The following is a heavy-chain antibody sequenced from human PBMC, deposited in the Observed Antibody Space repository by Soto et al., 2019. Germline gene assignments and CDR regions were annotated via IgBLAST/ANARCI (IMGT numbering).Heavy chain of an antibody. J-gene: IGHJ6*02. Sequence: QVTLRESGPVLVNPTDTLTLTCNVSGFSLTTGRMGVSWIRQPPGKAVEWLAHIFSDAERSYSRFLQGRLTGSKVGFGSQVVLTMTNMNPVDTATYFCVLKYADSYASYYAMDVWGQGTPFTVSS. CDR1: GFSLTTGRMG. V-gene: IGHV2-26*01. CDR2: IFSDAER. D-gene: IGHD2-8*01. CDR3: VLKYADSYASYYAMDV.